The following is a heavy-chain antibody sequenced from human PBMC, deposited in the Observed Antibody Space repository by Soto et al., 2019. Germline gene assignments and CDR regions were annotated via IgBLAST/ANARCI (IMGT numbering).Heavy chain of an antibody. J-gene: IGHJ4*01. CDR3: AADLYCPNY. Sequence: EEQLVESGGGLVQPGGSLKLSCVVSQISFSSYWMTWVRQAPGKGLECVANINQDGSEKYYEDSVKGRVTISRDNTKNSLYLHMNSLRAEDTAVYYWAADLYCPNYWGHGTLVAVSS. CDR1: QISFSSYW. CDR2: INQDGSEK. D-gene: IGHD2-21*02. V-gene: IGHV3-7*01.